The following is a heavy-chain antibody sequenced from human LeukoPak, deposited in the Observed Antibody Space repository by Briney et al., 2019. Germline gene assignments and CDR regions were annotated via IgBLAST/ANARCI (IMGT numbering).Heavy chain of an antibody. V-gene: IGHV4-39*01. CDR3: ARHQYGSGSYYSPFGY. Sequence: PSETLSLTCTVSGGSISSGDYYWGWIRQPPGKGLEWIGYIYYSGSTSYNPSLKSRVTISVDTSKNQFSLKLSSVTAADTAVYYCARHQYGSGSYYSPFGYWGQGTLVTVSS. D-gene: IGHD3-10*01. J-gene: IGHJ4*02. CDR1: GGSISSGDYY. CDR2: IYYSGST.